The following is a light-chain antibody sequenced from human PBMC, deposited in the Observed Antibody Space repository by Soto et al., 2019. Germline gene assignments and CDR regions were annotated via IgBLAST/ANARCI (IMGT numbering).Light chain of an antibody. Sequence: DIQMTQSPSSLSASVGDTVTITCRTSQSITSSLNWYQVKPGKAPKLLMHSASSLQSGVPSRFSGSGAGTDFTLTISSLQAEDFVSYFCQQRYCTPITFGGGTKVEIK. CDR3: QQRYCTPIT. CDR2: SAS. J-gene: IGKJ4*01. V-gene: IGKV1-39*01. CDR1: QSITSS.